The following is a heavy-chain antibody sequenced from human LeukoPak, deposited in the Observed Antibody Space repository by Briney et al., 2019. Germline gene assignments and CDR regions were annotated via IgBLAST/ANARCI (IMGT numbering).Heavy chain of an antibody. CDR2: IYYSGST. D-gene: IGHD3-22*01. J-gene: IGHJ4*02. CDR1: GGSISSYY. V-gene: IGHV4-59*01. CDR3: AREVKFDSSGYYPNPYFDY. Sequence: PSETLSLTCTVSGGSISSYYWSWIRQPPGKGLEWIGYIYYSGSTNYNPSLKSRVTISVDTSKNQFSLKLSSVTAADTAVYYCAREVKFDSSGYYPNPYFDYWGQGALVTVSS.